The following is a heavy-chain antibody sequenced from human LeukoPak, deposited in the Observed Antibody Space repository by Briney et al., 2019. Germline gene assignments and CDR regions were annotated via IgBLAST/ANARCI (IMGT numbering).Heavy chain of an antibody. J-gene: IGHJ4*02. CDR3: ARARSGYTSGSDFDY. CDR1: GFTFSSHS. V-gene: IGHV3-21*01. Sequence: GGSLRLSCAGSGFTFSSHSMNWVRQAPGGGLEWVSFISSGSSYIYYADSVKDRFIISRDNAKKSMFLQMDSLRAEDTAVYYCARARSGYTSGSDFDYWGQGTLVTVSS. D-gene: IGHD6-19*01. CDR2: ISSGSSYI.